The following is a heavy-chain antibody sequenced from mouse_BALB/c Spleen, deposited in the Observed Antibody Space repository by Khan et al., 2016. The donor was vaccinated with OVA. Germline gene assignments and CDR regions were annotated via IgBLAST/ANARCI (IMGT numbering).Heavy chain of an antibody. CDR3: ERGASYWYFDV. V-gene: IGHV9-1*02. CDR2: INTYTGEP. CDR1: GYTFTNYG. Sequence: QIQLVQSGPELKKPGETVKISCKASGYTFTNYGMNWVKQAPGKGLEWMGWINTYTGEPTYTDDFKGRFAFSLETSASTAYLQINNLKNEDMATYFCERGASYWYFDVWGAGTTVTVSS. J-gene: IGHJ1*01.